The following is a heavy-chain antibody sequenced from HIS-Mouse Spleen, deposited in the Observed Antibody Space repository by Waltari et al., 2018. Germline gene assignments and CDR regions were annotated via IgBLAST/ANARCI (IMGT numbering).Heavy chain of an antibody. J-gene: IGHJ2*01. CDR2: IYYSGST. CDR1: GGSISSRSYY. CDR3: AREIPYSSSWYDWYFDL. D-gene: IGHD6-13*01. V-gene: IGHV4-39*07. Sequence: QLQLQESGPGLVKPSETLSLTCTVPGGSISSRSYYRGWIRQPPGKGLEWIGSIYYSGSTYYNPSLKSRVTISVDTFKNQFSLKLSSVTAADTAVYYCAREIPYSSSWYDWYFDLWGRGTLVTVSS.